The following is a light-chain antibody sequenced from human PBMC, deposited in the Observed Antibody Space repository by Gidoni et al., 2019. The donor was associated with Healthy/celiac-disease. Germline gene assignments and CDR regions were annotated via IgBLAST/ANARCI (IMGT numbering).Light chain of an antibody. CDR1: QSLLHSNGYNY. Sequence: DIVMTQSPPSLPVTPGEPASISCRSSQSLLHSNGYNYVDWYLQKPGQSPQLLIYLGSNRASGVPDRFSGSGSGTDFTLKISRVEAGDVGVYYCMQALQTPRTFGQGTKLEIK. CDR2: LGS. V-gene: IGKV2-28*01. CDR3: MQALQTPRT. J-gene: IGKJ2*01.